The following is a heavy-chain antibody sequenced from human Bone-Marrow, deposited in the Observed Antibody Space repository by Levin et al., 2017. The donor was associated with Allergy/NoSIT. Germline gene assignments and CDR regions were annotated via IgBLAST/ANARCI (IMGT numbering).Heavy chain of an antibody. Sequence: PSETLSLTCTVSGGSISSGGYYWSWIRQHPGTGLEWIAYIYYSGTTYYNPSLKSRITMSIDTSRNHFSLQLSSVTAADTAVYYCARGVTLRVTMIRGIIDVFDIWGQGTTVAVSS. CDR2: IYYSGTT. CDR3: ARGVTLRVTMIRGIIDVFDI. V-gene: IGHV4-31*03. J-gene: IGHJ3*02. D-gene: IGHD3-10*01. CDR1: GGSISSGGYY.